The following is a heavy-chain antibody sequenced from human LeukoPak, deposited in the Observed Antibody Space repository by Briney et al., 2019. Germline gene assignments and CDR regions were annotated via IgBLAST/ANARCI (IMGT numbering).Heavy chain of an antibody. Sequence: PGGSLRLSCAASGFTFSSYSMNWVRQAPGKGLEWVSSSSSSSSYIYYADSVKGRFTISRDNAKNSLYLQMNSLRAEDTAVYYCAIGDVSRYDAFDIWGQGTMVTVSS. CDR2: SSSSSSYI. D-gene: IGHD3-16*01. V-gene: IGHV3-21*01. J-gene: IGHJ3*02. CDR1: GFTFSSYS. CDR3: AIGDVSRYDAFDI.